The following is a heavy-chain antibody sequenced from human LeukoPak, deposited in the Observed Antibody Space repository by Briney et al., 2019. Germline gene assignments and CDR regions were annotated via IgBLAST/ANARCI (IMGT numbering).Heavy chain of an antibody. D-gene: IGHD1-26*01. J-gene: IGHJ4*02. CDR3: ARDRWGIMGGDY. Sequence: GGSLRLSCAASGFTVSSNYMNWVRQAPGKGLVWVSRINSDGSNTGYADSVKGRFTISRDNAKNTLYLQMNSLRAEDTAVYYCARDRWGIMGGDYWGQGTLVTVSS. CDR1: GFTVSSNY. CDR2: INSDGSNT. V-gene: IGHV3-74*01.